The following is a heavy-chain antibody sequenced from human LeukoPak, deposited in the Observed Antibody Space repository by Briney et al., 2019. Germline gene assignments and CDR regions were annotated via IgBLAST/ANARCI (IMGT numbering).Heavy chain of an antibody. CDR2: INSDGSST. Sequence: GGSLRLSCAASGFTFSNYWMHWVRQAPGKGLEWVSRINSDGSSTRYADSVKGRFTISRDNAKNTLYLQMNSLRAEDTAVYYCARVSSGSYFGYYYYYMDVWGKGTTVTVSS. CDR1: GFTFSNYW. J-gene: IGHJ6*03. CDR3: ARVSSGSYFGYYYYYMDV. V-gene: IGHV3-74*01. D-gene: IGHD1-26*01.